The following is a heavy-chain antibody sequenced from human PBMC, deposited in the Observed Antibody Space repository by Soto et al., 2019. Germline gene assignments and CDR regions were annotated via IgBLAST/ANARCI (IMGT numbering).Heavy chain of an antibody. CDR3: ARDKLLQLWFPTQPVSAFDI. CDR1: GFTFSSYA. D-gene: IGHD5-18*01. J-gene: IGHJ3*02. V-gene: IGHV3-30-3*01. CDR2: ISYDGSNK. Sequence: QVQLVESGGGVVQPGRSLRLSCAASGFTFSSYAMHWVRQAPGKGLEWVAVISYDGSNKYYADSVKGRFTISRDNSKNTLYLQMNSLRAEDTAVYYWARDKLLQLWFPTQPVSAFDIWGQGTMVTVSS.